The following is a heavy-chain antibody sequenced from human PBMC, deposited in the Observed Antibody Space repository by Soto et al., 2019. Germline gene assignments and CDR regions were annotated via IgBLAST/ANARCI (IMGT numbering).Heavy chain of an antibody. CDR3: ANAAHDYGDYVWYYGMDV. J-gene: IGHJ6*02. CDR2: ISYDGSNK. CDR1: GFTFSSYG. V-gene: IGHV3-30*18. D-gene: IGHD4-17*01. Sequence: QVQLVESGGGVVQPGRSLRLSCAASGFTFSSYGMHWVRQAPGKGLEWVAVISYDGSNKYYADSVKGRFTISRDNSKNTLYLKMNRLRAEDTAVYYCANAAHDYGDYVWYYGMDVWGQGTTLTVSS.